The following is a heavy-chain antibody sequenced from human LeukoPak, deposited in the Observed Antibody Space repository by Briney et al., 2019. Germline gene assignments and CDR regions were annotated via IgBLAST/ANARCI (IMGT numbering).Heavy chain of an antibody. CDR3: ASSTYDYVWGSYLGPFDY. CDR2: IYYSGST. Sequence: PSETLSLTCTVSGGSISSSSYYWGWIRQPPGKGLEWIGSIYYSGSTCYNPSLKSRVTISVDTSKNQFSLKLSSVTAADTAVYYCASSTYDYVWGSYLGPFDYWGQGTLVTVSS. D-gene: IGHD3-16*02. J-gene: IGHJ4*02. CDR1: GGSISSSSYY. V-gene: IGHV4-39*07.